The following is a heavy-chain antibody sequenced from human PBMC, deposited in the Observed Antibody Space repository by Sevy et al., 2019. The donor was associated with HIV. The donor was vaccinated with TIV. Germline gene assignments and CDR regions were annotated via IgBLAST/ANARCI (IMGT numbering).Heavy chain of an antibody. CDR2: ISPNTGDT. Sequence: ASVKVSCKSSGDTFSGFYTHWVRQAPGQGLAWMGRISPNTGDTNYAQKFQARVTMARDTSISTVYMELSGLISDDTAVYFCATGTVDTVATGTPRKIVTNAFYVWGQGTLVTVSS. CDR3: ATGTVDTVATGTPRKIVTNAFYV. CDR1: GDTFSGFY. J-gene: IGHJ3*01. D-gene: IGHD5-12*01. V-gene: IGHV1-2*02.